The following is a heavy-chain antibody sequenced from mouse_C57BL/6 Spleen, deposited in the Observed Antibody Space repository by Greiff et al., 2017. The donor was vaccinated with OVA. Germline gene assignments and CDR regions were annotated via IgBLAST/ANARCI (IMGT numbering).Heavy chain of an antibody. V-gene: IGHV1-55*01. D-gene: IGHD3-1*01. CDR3: ARDFGDYAMDY. CDR1: GYTFTSYW. J-gene: IGHJ4*01. Sequence: VQLQQPGAELVKPGASVKMSCKASGYTFTSYWITWVKQRPGQGLEWIGDIYPGSGSTNYYEKFKSKATLTVDTSSSTAYMQLSSLTSEDSAVYYCARDFGDYAMDYWGQGTSVTVSS. CDR2: IYPGSGST.